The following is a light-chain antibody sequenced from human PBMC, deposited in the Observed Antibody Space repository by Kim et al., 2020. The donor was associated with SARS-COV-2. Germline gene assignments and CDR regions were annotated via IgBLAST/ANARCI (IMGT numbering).Light chain of an antibody. Sequence: GRAITIPCTGTSIDVGSYNLVSWYQQHPGKAPKLMIYEVSKRPSGVSNRFSGSKSGNTASLTISGLQAEDEADYYCCSYAGSSTLVFGGGTQLTVL. J-gene: IGLJ2*01. CDR3: CSYAGSSTLV. CDR1: SIDVGSYNL. CDR2: EVS. V-gene: IGLV2-23*02.